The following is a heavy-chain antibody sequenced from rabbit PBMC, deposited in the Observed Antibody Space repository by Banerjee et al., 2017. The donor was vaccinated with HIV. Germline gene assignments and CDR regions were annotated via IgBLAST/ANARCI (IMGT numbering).Heavy chain of an antibody. V-gene: IGHV1S40*01. CDR2: IYTGSSGYT. D-gene: IGHD7-1*01. Sequence: QSLEESGGDLVKPGASLTLTCTASGFSFSSSYYMCWVRQAPGKGLEWIACIYTGSSGYTYYASWAKGRFTISKTSSTTVTLQMTSLTAADTATYFCARDEGADSTVTYGLWGPGTLVTVS. CDR3: ARDEGADSTVTYGL. CDR1: GFSFSSSYY. J-gene: IGHJ4*01.